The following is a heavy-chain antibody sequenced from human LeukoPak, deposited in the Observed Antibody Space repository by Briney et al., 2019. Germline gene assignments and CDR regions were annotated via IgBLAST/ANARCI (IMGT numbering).Heavy chain of an antibody. Sequence: GGSLRLSCAASGFTFSDFSMNWVRQTPGKGLEWISYISGSGRTIYYADSVKGRFTISRDDLKNSLFLQMNSLRTDDTAVYYCVRDFELGRFGPWGQGTLVIVSS. V-gene: IGHV3-48*04. CDR1: GFTFSDFS. CDR3: VRDFELGRFGP. J-gene: IGHJ5*02. D-gene: IGHD3-9*01. CDR2: ISGSGRTI.